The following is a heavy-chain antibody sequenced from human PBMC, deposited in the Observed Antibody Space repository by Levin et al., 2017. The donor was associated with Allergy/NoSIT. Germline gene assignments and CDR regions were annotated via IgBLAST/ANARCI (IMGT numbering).Heavy chain of an antibody. D-gene: IGHD5-18*01. CDR2: FIPVFGAP. J-gene: IGHJ3*02. Sequence: KISCKASGGTFSNHAISWVRQAPGQGLEWMGGFIPVFGAPQYAPTFQGRVTITADDSTGTAYMDLSSLKSEDTAVYYCAGDSAYTYGYRDDAFDIWGQGTMVTVSS. V-gene: IGHV1-69*01. CDR3: AGDSAYTYGYRDDAFDI. CDR1: GGTFSNHA.